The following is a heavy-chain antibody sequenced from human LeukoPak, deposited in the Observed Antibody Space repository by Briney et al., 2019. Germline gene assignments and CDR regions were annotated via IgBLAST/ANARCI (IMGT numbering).Heavy chain of an antibody. Sequence: GASVKASCKVSGYTFTIYNIGCGPQAPGQGLEWMGWINNFSGNTDYAQKLQGRVTMTTATSTSTAYMELRSLRSDDTAVYYCARGGGVDTAFDYWGQGTLVTVSS. CDR2: INNFSGNT. J-gene: IGHJ4*02. V-gene: IGHV1-18*01. CDR1: GYTFTIYN. D-gene: IGHD5-18*01. CDR3: ARGGGVDTAFDY.